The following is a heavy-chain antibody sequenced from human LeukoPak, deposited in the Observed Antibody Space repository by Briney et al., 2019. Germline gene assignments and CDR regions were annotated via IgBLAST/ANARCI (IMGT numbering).Heavy chain of an antibody. CDR2: IYYTGST. J-gene: IGHJ5*02. CDR1: GGSISSSSYY. D-gene: IGHD4-17*01. V-gene: IGHV4-39*01. Sequence: SETLSLICTVSGGSISSSSYYWGWVRQPPGGGLGWVGRIYYTGSTSYNPSLKSRVTISVDTSKNQCSLRLSSVTAADTALYYCASPAYGDYVRWFDPWGRGILVTVSS. CDR3: ASPAYGDYVRWFDP.